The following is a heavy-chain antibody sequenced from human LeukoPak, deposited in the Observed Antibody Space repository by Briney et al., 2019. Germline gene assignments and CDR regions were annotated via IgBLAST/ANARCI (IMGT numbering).Heavy chain of an antibody. CDR2: IYYSGST. D-gene: IGHD3-10*01. J-gene: IGHJ6*03. CDR1: GGSISSTNYY. Sequence: SETLSLTCTVSGGSISSTNYYWGWIRQPPGKGLEWIGSIYYSGSTYYNPSLKSRLTISLDTSKNQFSLKLSSVTAADTAVYYCARGHYGSGSHCCHMDVWGKGAMITVS. CDR3: ARGHYGSGSHCCHMDV. V-gene: IGHV4-39*07.